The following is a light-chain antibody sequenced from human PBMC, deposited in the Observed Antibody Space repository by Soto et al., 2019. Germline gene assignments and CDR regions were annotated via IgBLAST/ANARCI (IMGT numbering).Light chain of an antibody. CDR2: GAS. V-gene: IGKV1-39*01. CDR1: QSISIY. Sequence: DIQTTQSPSSLSASVGDRVTITCLASQSISIYLNWYQLKPGKAPNLLMYGASYLKSGAPTRFSGSGSGTDFTLTISSLQPEDFAIYYCQQTYTTPEITFGQGTRLEIK. CDR3: QQTYTTPEIT. J-gene: IGKJ5*01.